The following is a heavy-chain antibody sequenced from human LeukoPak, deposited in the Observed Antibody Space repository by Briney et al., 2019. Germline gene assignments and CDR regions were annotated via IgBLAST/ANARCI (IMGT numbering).Heavy chain of an antibody. V-gene: IGHV4-59*08. Sequence: PSETLSLTCTVPSAAISRSYWIWIRQTPGKGLECIGYISYSGVSTYNPSLGSRVTISRDTSKNEVSLNLSSVTAADTAVYFCARLPEGGYATSLGWLDPWGQGTRVAVSS. D-gene: IGHD5-24*01. J-gene: IGHJ5*02. CDR2: ISYSGVS. CDR3: ARLPEGGYATSLGWLDP. CDR1: SAAISRSY.